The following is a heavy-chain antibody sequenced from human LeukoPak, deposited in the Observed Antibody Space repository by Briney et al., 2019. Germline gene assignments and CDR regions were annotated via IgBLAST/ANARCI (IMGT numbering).Heavy chain of an antibody. CDR2: IYYSGST. Sequence: SETLSLTCTVSGGSISSSNFYWGWIRQPPGKGLEWIGSIYYSGSTYYNPSLKSRVTISVDTSKNQFSLKLSSVTAADTAVYYCARDSENYFDYWGQGTLVTVSS. J-gene: IGHJ4*02. CDR1: GGSISSSNFY. V-gene: IGHV4-39*07. CDR3: ARDSENYFDY.